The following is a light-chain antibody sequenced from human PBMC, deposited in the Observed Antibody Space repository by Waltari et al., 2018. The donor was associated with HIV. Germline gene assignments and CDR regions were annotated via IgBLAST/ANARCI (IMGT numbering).Light chain of an antibody. CDR3: ATWDHALTTGTVV. Sequence: QSVLTQPPSVSSIPGQKITISCSGGTSNIGDNYVSWYQQLPTTAPKLRLYENNKRPSGIPDRCSGSKSGTVATLVITGLQPGDEADYYCATWDHALTTGTVVFGGGTRLTVL. CDR1: TSNIGDNY. CDR2: ENN. V-gene: IGLV1-51*02. J-gene: IGLJ2*01.